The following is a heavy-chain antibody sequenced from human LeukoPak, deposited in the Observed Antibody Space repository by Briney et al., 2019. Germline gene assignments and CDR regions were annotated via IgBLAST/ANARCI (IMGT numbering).Heavy chain of an antibody. CDR1: GYSFTSYW. CDR2: IYPGDSDT. CDR3: ARLDILTGYYNGYNDY. J-gene: IGHJ4*02. D-gene: IGHD3-9*01. V-gene: IGHV5-51*01. Sequence: GESLKISCKGSGYSFTSYWIGWVRQMPGKGLEWMGIIYPGDSDTRYSPSFQGQVTISADESISTAYLQWSSLKASDTAMYYCARLDILTGYYNGYNDYWGQGTLVTVSS.